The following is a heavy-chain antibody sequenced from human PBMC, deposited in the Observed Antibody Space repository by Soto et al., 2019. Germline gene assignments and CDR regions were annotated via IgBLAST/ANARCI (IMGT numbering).Heavy chain of an antibody. CDR2: ISSSGSTI. CDR3: ARSRVNGLVDY. J-gene: IGHJ4*02. CDR1: GFTFSSYE. Sequence: PGGSLRLSCVVSGFTFSSYEMNWVRQAPGKGLEWVSYISSSGSTIYYADSVKGRFTISRDNAKNSLYLQMNSLRAEDTAVYYCARSRVNGLVDYWGQGTLVTVSS. D-gene: IGHD2-15*01. V-gene: IGHV3-48*03.